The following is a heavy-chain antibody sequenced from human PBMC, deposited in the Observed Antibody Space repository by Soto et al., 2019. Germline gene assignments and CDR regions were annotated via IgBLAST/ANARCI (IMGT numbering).Heavy chain of an antibody. V-gene: IGHV3-30*18. D-gene: IGHD3-10*01. CDR2: ISYDGSNK. CDR3: AKVWAAGSYFDY. Sequence: GGSLRLSCAASGFTFSSYDMHWVRQAPGKGLEWVAVISYDGSNKYYADSVKGRFTISRDNSKNTLYLQMNSLRAEDTAVYYCAKVWAAGSYFDYWGQGTLVTVSS. CDR1: GFTFSSYD. J-gene: IGHJ4*02.